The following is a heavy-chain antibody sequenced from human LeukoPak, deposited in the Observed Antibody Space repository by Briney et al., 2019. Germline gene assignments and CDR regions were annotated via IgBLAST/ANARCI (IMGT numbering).Heavy chain of an antibody. CDR3: ARDLYSSGRYYFDY. Sequence: GASVKVSCTASVYSFTSYYMLWVRQAPGQGLEWMGIINPSGGSTSYAQKFQGRVTMTRDTSTSTVYMELSSLRSEDTAVYYCARDLYSSGRYYFDYWGQGTLVTVSS. V-gene: IGHV1-46*01. CDR2: INPSGGST. J-gene: IGHJ4*02. D-gene: IGHD6-19*01. CDR1: VYSFTSYY.